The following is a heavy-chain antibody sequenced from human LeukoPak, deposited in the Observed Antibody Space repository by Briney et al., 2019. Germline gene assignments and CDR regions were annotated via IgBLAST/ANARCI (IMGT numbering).Heavy chain of an antibody. J-gene: IGHJ4*02. CDR1: GFTLSDYY. D-gene: IGHD1-26*01. CDR3: ARVRVGATTDFDY. CDR2: ISSSGSTI. V-gene: IGHV3-11*04. Sequence: GGSLRLSCAASGFTLSDYYMSWIRQAPGKGLEWVSYISSSGSTIYYADSVKGRFTISRDNAKNSLYLQMNSLRAEDTAVYYCARVRVGATTDFDYWGQGTLVTVSS.